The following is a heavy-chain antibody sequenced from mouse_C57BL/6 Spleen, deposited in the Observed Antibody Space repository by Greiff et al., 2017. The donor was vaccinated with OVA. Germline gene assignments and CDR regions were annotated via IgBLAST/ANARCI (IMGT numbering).Heavy chain of an antibody. CDR3: ARGGYYGNYVGAY. V-gene: IGHV5-17*01. J-gene: IGHJ3*01. Sequence: EVHLVESGGGLVKPGGSLKLSCAASGFTFSDYGMHWVRQAPEKGLEWVAYISSGSSTIYYADTVKGRFTISRDNAKNTLFLQMTSLRSEDTAMYYGARGGYYGNYVGAYWGKGTLVTVSA. CDR1: GFTFSDYG. D-gene: IGHD2-1*01. CDR2: ISSGSSTI.